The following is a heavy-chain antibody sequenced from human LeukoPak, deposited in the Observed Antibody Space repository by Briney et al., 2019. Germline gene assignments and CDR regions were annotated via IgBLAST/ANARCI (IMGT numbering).Heavy chain of an antibody. CDR2: INSDGSST. D-gene: IGHD3-10*01. CDR1: GFTFSRHW. V-gene: IGHV3-74*01. Sequence: GGSLRLSCAASGFTFSRHWMHWVRQAPGKGLVWVSRINSDGSSTSHADSVKGRFTISRDNAKNSLYLQMNSLRAEDTAVYYCATPSYNSGSYYIYWGQGTLVTVSS. J-gene: IGHJ4*01. CDR3: ATPSYNSGSYYIY.